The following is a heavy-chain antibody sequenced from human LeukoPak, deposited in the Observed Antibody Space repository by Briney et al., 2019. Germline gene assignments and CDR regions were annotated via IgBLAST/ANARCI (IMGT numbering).Heavy chain of an antibody. V-gene: IGHV5-51*01. CDR2: IYPGDSDT. CDR1: GYSFTSYW. CDR3: ARLYYYDSSGYYSGRAFDI. J-gene: IGHJ3*02. Sequence: GESLKISCKGSGYSFTSYWIGWVRQMPGKGLEWMGTIYPGDSDTRYSPSFQGQVTISADKSISTAYLQWSSLKASDTAMYYCARLYYYDSSGYYSGRAFDIWGQGTMVTVSS. D-gene: IGHD3-22*01.